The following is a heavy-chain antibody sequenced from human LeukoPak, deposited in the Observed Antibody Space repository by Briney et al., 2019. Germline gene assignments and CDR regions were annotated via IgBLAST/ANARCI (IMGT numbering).Heavy chain of an antibody. J-gene: IGHJ4*02. D-gene: IGHD4-17*01. CDR3: ARGSAYGDYDFDY. CDR1: GFTFSSYA. V-gene: IGHV3-30-3*01. CDR2: ISYDGSNE. Sequence: GGSLRLSCAAAGFTFSSYAIHWVRQAPGKGLEWVAVISYDGSNEYYSDSVKGRFTISRDNSKSTLYLQMNSLRTDDTAVYYCARGSAYGDYDFDYWGQGILVTVSS.